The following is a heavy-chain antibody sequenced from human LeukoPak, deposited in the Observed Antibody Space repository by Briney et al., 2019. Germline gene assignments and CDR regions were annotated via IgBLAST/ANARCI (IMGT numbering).Heavy chain of an antibody. J-gene: IGHJ6*03. CDR2: IKQDGSEK. Sequence: GGSLRLSCAASGFTFSSYSMNWVRQAPGKGLEWVANIKQDGSEKYYVDSVKGRFTISRDNAKNSLYLQMNSLRAEDTAVYYCAGYYRPYYYYYMDVWGKGTTVTISS. V-gene: IGHV3-7*01. D-gene: IGHD2/OR15-2a*01. CDR1: GFTFSSYS. CDR3: AGYYRPYYYYYMDV.